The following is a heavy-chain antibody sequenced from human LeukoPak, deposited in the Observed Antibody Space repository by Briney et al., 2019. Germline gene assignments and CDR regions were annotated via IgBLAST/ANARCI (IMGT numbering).Heavy chain of an antibody. CDR3: VRRSRGGTTFSED. D-gene: IGHD2-15*01. CDR1: GYSFNTYW. CDR2: VNPGDSDT. Sequence: GESLKISCKGSGYSFNTYWIGWVRQMPGKGLEWMGIVNPGDSDTRYSPSFQDQVTISADKSISTAYLQWSSLKASDTAMYYCVRRSRGGTTFSEDWGQGALVTVSS. V-gene: IGHV5-51*01. J-gene: IGHJ4*02.